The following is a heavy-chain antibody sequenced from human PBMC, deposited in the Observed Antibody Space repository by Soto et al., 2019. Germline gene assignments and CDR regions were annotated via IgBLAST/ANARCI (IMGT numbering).Heavy chain of an antibody. D-gene: IGHD3-3*01. Sequence: SAKVSCKACGYSFTSYGISWARQAPGQGLEWMGWISAYNGNTNYAQKLQGRVTMTTDTSTSTAYMELRSLRSDDTAVYYCASDRVSGVASFDPWGQGTLVTVS. V-gene: IGHV1-18*01. J-gene: IGHJ5*02. CDR3: ASDRVSGVASFDP. CDR1: GYSFTSYG. CDR2: ISAYNGNT.